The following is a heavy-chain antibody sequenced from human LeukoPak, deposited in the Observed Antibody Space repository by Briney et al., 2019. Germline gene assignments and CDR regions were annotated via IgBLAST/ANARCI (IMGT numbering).Heavy chain of an antibody. J-gene: IGHJ4*02. CDR2: ICYSGST. Sequence: NPSETLSLTCTVSGGSISSSSYCWGWIRQPPGKGLEWIGTICYSGSTFYNPSLKSRVTISVDTSKNQFSLRLSSVTAADTAVYHCARSVYIVVEYYFDCWGQGALVTVSS. CDR3: ARSVYIVVEYYFDC. D-gene: IGHD2-15*01. CDR1: GGSISSSSYC. V-gene: IGHV4-39*01.